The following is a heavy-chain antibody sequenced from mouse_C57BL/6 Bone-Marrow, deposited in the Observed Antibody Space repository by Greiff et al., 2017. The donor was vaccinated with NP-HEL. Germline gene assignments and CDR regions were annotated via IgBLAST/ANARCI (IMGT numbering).Heavy chain of an antibody. CDR2: ISDGGSYT. D-gene: IGHD4-1*01. CDR3: ARVPNWDWFAY. CDR1: GFTFSSYA. Sequence: EVQLVESGGGLVKPGGSLKLSCAASGFTFSSYAMSWVRQTPEKRLEWVATISDGGSYTYYPDNVKGRFTISRDNAKNNLYLQMSHLKSEDTAMYYCARVPNWDWFAYWGQGTLVTVSA. V-gene: IGHV5-4*01. J-gene: IGHJ3*01.